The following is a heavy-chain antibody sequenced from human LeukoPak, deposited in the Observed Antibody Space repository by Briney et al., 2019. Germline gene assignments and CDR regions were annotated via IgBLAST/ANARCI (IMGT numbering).Heavy chain of an antibody. V-gene: IGHV3-23*01. CDR3: AKSSIAARRGLFFDY. CDR1: GFTFSSYA. Sequence: GGSLRLSCAASGFTFSSYAMSWVRQAPGEGLEWVSAISGSGGSTYYADSVKGRFTISRDNSKNTLYLQMNSLRAEDTAVYYCAKSSIAARRGLFFDYWGQGTLVTVSS. CDR2: ISGSGGST. D-gene: IGHD6-6*01. J-gene: IGHJ4*02.